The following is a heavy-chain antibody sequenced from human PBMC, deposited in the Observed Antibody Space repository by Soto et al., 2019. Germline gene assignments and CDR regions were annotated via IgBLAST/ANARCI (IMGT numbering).Heavy chain of an antibody. CDR1: GYSFSSYW. D-gene: IGHD3-9*01. CDR3: ARNSLTGYYNYYYSMDV. J-gene: IGHJ6*02. V-gene: IGHV5-51*01. CDR2: IYPDDSDT. Sequence: LGESLKISCKSSGYSFSSYWIAWVRLMPGKGLEWMGSIYPDDSDTKYSPSFQGQVTISADKSISAAYLQWSSLKASDTAIYYCARNSLTGYYNYYYSMDVWGQGTTVTVS.